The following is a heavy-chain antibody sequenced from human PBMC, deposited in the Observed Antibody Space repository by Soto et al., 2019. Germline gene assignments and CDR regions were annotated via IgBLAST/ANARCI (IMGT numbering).Heavy chain of an antibody. CDR3: ARVARRRGFNWGSPGEAFDI. D-gene: IGHD7-27*01. V-gene: IGHV6-1*01. CDR2: TYYRSKWYN. CDR1: GDSVSSNSAA. J-gene: IGHJ3*02. Sequence: SQTLSLTCAISGDSVSSNSAAWNWIRQSPSRGLEWLGRTYYRSKWYNDYAVSVKSRITINPDTSKNQFSLQLNSVTPEDTAVYYCARVARRRGFNWGSPGEAFDIWGQGTMVTVSS.